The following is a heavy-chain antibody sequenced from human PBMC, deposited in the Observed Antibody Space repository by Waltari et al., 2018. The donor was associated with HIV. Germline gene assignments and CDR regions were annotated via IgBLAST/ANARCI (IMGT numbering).Heavy chain of an antibody. J-gene: IGHJ6*02. D-gene: IGHD3-10*01. V-gene: IGHV3-15*01. Sequence: EVQLVESGGGLVKPGGSLRLSCAASGFTFSNAWLSWVRKAPGKGLEWVGRIKSKTDGVTTDYAAPVKGRFTISRDDSKNTLYLQMNSLKTEDTAVYYCTTLVLLGVGMDVWGQGTTVTVSS. CDR1: GFTFSNAW. CDR2: IKSKTDGVTT. CDR3: TTLVLLGVGMDV.